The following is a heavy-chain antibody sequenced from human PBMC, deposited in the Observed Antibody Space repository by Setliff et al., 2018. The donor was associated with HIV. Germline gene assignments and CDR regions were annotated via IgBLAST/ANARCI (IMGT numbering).Heavy chain of an antibody. CDR3: ARSPYGDY. D-gene: IGHD3-16*01. V-gene: IGHV3-21*01. CDR2: ISSSSRSK. Sequence: GGSLRLSCEASGFTFSTYSMNWVRQAPGKGLEWVSSISSSSRSKYYADSVKGRFTISRDNAKNSLYLQMNSLTAEDTAVYFCARSPYGDYWGQGTLVTVSS. CDR1: GFTFSTYS. J-gene: IGHJ4*02.